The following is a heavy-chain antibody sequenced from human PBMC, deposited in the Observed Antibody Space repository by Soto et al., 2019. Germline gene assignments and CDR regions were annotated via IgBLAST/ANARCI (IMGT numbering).Heavy chain of an antibody. CDR2: IIPIFGTA. Sequence: QVQLVQSGAEVQKPGSSVKVSCKASGGTFSSYAISWVRQAPGQGLEWMGGIIPIFGTANYAQKFQGRVTITADESTSTAYMELSSLRSEDTAVYYCARDSSPYYYDSSGYSYFDYWGQGTLVTVSS. CDR3: ARDSSPYYYDSSGYSYFDY. J-gene: IGHJ4*02. D-gene: IGHD3-22*01. V-gene: IGHV1-69*01. CDR1: GGTFSSYA.